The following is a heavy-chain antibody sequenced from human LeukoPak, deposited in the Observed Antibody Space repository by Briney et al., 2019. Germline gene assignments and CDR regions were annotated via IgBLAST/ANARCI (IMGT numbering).Heavy chain of an antibody. Sequence: PGGSLRLSYAASGFSFSAYVMIWIRQAPGKGLEWVSAISSSGGSTYYADSVKGRFTISRDNSKNTLYLQMNSLRAEDTALYYCAKEKGFSSPYYYYYIDVWGKGTTVTVSS. J-gene: IGHJ6*03. CDR1: GFSFSAYV. D-gene: IGHD6-13*01. V-gene: IGHV3-23*01. CDR2: ISSSGGST. CDR3: AKEKGFSSPYYYYYIDV.